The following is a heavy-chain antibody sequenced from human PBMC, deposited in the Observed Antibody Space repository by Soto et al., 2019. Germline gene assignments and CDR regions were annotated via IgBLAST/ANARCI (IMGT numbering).Heavy chain of an antibody. Sequence: QVQLAQSGAEVKNPGASVTVSCKASGYSFSSYGISWVLQAPGQGLEWVGWISVHNGYTKYAAELQGRVTMTTDTSTSTAYMELRSLRSDDSAVYFCARLEHNFGPHDYWGQGTLVTVTA. V-gene: IGHV1-18*01. CDR1: GYSFSSYG. CDR3: ARLEHNFGPHDY. D-gene: IGHD1-1*01. CDR2: ISVHNGYT. J-gene: IGHJ4*02.